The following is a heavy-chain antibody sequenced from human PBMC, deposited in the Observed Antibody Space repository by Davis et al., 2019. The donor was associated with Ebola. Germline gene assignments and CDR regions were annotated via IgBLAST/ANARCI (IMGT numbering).Heavy chain of an antibody. CDR2: IYTSGST. Sequence: PSETLSLTCTVSGGSISSYYWSWIRQPAGKGLEWIGRIYTSGSTNYNPSLKSRVTMSVDMSKNQFSLKLSSVTAADTAVYYCARERIAAAPGLGGENWFDPWGQGTLVTVSS. CDR3: ARERIAAAPGLGGENWFDP. J-gene: IGHJ5*02. D-gene: IGHD6-13*01. CDR1: GGSISSYY. V-gene: IGHV4-4*07.